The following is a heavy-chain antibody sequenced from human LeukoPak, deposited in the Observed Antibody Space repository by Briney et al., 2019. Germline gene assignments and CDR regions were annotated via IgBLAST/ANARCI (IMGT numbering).Heavy chain of an antibody. CDR3: ARVGGSSVVVVAASFDN. CDR1: GFTFSDNS. J-gene: IGHJ4*02. D-gene: IGHD2-15*01. CDR2: IGSSGSTI. V-gene: IGHV3-11*04. Sequence: GGSLRLSCTASGFTFSDNSMNWLRQAPGKGLEWVSYIGSSGSTIYYADSVKGRFTISRDNAENSLYLQMNSLRAEDTAVYYCARVGGSSVVVVAASFDNWGQGTLVTVSS.